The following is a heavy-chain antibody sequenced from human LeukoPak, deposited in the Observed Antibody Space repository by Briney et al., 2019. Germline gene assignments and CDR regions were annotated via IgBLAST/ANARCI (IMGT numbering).Heavy chain of an antibody. CDR1: GFTFSSYG. V-gene: IGHV3-30*18. D-gene: IGHD5-12*01. J-gene: IGHJ4*02. CDR3: AKDLLSGYEMVDY. Sequence: GGSLRLSCAASGFTFSSYGMHWVRQAPGKGLEWVAVISYDGSNKYYADSVKGRFTISRDNSKNTLYLQMNSQRAEDTAVYYCAKDLLSGYEMVDYWGQGTLVTVSS. CDR2: ISYDGSNK.